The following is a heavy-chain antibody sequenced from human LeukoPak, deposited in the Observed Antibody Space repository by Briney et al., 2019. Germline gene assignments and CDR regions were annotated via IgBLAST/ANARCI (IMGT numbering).Heavy chain of an antibody. CDR1: GYSFTSYG. CDR3: AREGEYCGGGSCYPSDAMDV. D-gene: IGHD2-15*01. CDR2: ISVYNGRT. V-gene: IGHV1-18*01. J-gene: IGHJ6*02. Sequence: ASVKVSCKASGYSFTSYGISWVRQAPGQGLEWMGWISVYNGRTNYAQKLQDRVTMTTDTSTRTVYMELRSLRSDDTAVYYCAREGEYCGGGSCYPSDAMDVWGQGTPVTVSS.